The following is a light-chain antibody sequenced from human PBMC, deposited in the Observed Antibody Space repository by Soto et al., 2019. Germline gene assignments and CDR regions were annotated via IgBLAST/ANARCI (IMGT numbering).Light chain of an antibody. V-gene: IGKV1-39*01. Sequence: DIQMTQSPSSLSASVGDRVTVTCRASQSISSYLNWYQQKPGKAPNLLIYAASSLQSGVPSRFSGSGSGTDFTLTISSLQPEDFATYYCQQSYRIPLTFGGGTRVEIE. J-gene: IGKJ4*01. CDR1: QSISSY. CDR2: AAS. CDR3: QQSYRIPLT.